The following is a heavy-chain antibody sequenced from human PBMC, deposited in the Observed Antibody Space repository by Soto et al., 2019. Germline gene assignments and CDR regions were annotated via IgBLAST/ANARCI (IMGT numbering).Heavy chain of an antibody. CDR3: ARGHRQGELVLGRVYRYGDSTVKGGVVLGAPSVIDKANPLQSPP. CDR1: GFTFSTYG. J-gene: IGHJ5*02. Sequence: PGGSLRLSCAASGFTFSTYGMHWVRQVPGKGLEWVAVISNDGRNKYYADSVKGRFTISRDNAENSLYLQMDSLRAEDTAVYYCARGHRQGELVLGRVYRYGDSTVKGGVVLGAPSVIDKANPLQSPPWG. CDR2: ISNDGRNK. D-gene: IGHD5-18*01. V-gene: IGHV3-30*03.